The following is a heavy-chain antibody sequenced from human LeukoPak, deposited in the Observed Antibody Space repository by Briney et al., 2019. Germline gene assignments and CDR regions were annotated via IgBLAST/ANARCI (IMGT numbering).Heavy chain of an antibody. CDR2: ISGSGGST. D-gene: IGHD3-9*01. CDR3: AKASILTGLYYFDY. J-gene: IGHJ4*02. Sequence: GGSLRLSCAASGFTFSSYAMSWVRQAPGKGLEWVSTISGSGGSTYYADSVKGRFTISRDNSKNTLYLQMNSLRAEDTAVYYCAKASILTGLYYFDYWGQGTLVTVSS. CDR1: GFTFSSYA. V-gene: IGHV3-23*01.